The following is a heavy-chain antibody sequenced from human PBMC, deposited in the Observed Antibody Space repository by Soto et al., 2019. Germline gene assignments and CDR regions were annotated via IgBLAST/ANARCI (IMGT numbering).Heavy chain of an antibody. J-gene: IGHJ4*02. V-gene: IGHV3-30*09. CDR2: ISENGVNK. Sequence: PGGSLRLSCSASGFTFTSFAIHWVRQAPGKGLEWVAVISENGVNKYSAESVRGRLVISRDNSKNTVELEMNSLRPEDTAIYFCARRLTKTVSALGYWGQGTLVTVSS. D-gene: IGHD2-8*01. CDR3: ARRLTKTVSALGY. CDR1: GFTFTSFA.